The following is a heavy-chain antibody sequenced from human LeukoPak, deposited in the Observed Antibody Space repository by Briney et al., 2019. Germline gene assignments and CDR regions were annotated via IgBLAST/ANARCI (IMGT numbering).Heavy chain of an antibody. J-gene: IGHJ4*02. V-gene: IGHV3-23*01. Sequence: PGGSLRLSCAASGFTLSSYAMSWVRQAPGKGLEWVSAISVSGNTYHADSVKGRFTISRDNSKNTLDLQMSSLRAEDTAVYYCAKDPSYTAAGIDYWGQGTLVTVSS. CDR3: AKDPSYTAAGIDY. CDR2: ISVSGNT. D-gene: IGHD6-13*01. CDR1: GFTLSSYA.